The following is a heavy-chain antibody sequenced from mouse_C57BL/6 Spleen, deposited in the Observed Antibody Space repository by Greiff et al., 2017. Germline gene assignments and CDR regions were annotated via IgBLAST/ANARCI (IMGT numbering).Heavy chain of an antibody. J-gene: IGHJ3*01. D-gene: IGHD2-4*01. CDR3: ARLHDYDTAY. CDR2: IHPNSGST. Sequence: QVQLQQPGAELVKPGASVQLSCKASGYTFTSYWMHWVKQRPGQGLEWIGMIHPNSGSTNYNEKFKSKATLTVDKSSSTAYMQLSSLTSEDSAVYYCARLHDYDTAYWGQGTLVTVSA. CDR1: GYTFTSYW. V-gene: IGHV1-64*01.